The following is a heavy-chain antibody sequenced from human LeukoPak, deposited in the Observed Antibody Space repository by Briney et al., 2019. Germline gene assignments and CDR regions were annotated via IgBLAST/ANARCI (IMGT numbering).Heavy chain of an antibody. V-gene: IGHV4-39*01. CDR3: SREHYSTSDY. D-gene: IGHD1/OR15-1a*01. CDR2: IYYTGNS. J-gene: IGHJ4*02. CDR1: GGSISSSSHH. Sequence: SETLSLTCTVSGGSISSSSHHWAWIRQPPGKGLEWIASIYYTGNSYYNPSLRSRLTISVDSSKDQFSLRLSSLTAADTSVYYCSREHYSTSDYWGRGILVSVSS.